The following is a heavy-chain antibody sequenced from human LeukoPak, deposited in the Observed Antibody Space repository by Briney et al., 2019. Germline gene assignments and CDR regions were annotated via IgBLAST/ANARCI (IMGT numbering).Heavy chain of an antibody. V-gene: IGHV3-48*01. D-gene: IGHD3-3*01. CDR2: ISSSSSSI. CDR1: GFTFSSYS. J-gene: IGHJ4*02. CDR3: ARADFWSGYYMDY. Sequence: GGSRRLSCAASGFTFSSYSMNWVRQAPGKGREWVSYISSSSSSIYYADSVKGRFTISRDNAKNALYMQMNSLRAEDTAVYYCARADFWSGYYMDYWGQGTLVTVSS.